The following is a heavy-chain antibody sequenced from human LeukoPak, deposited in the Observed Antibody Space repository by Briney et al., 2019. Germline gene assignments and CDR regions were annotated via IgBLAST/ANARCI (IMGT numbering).Heavy chain of an antibody. Sequence: GGSLRLSCAASGFTFSDFWVGWFRQAPGKGLEWVANINKDGSDKYYIDSVTGRFSISRDNAKNSLSIQMNSLRVDATAFYYCARNQRGSRDIWGQGILVTVSS. J-gene: IGHJ4*02. V-gene: IGHV3-7*01. CDR2: INKDGSDK. CDR1: GFTFSDFW. CDR3: ARNQRGSRDI.